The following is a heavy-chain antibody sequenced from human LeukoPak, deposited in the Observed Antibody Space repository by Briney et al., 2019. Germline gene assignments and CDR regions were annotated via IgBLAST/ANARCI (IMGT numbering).Heavy chain of an antibody. J-gene: IGHJ4*02. CDR2: VDPKSGGT. CDR3: ARETLPYGDFEY. Sequence: ASVKVSCTASGYTFIDYYIQWIRQAPGRGLEWMGWVDPKSGGTNYGQKFQGRVTITRDTSINTAYMEMSRLESDDTAMYYCARETLPYGDFEYWGQGSLVTVSS. V-gene: IGHV1-2*02. CDR1: GYTFIDYY. D-gene: IGHD4-17*01.